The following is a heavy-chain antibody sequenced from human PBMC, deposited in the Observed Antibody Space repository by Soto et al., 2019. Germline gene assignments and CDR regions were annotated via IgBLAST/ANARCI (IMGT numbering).Heavy chain of an antibody. CDR2: LSHDGSNK. D-gene: IGHD2-2*01. CDR1: RFTFSTYG. J-gene: IGHJ6*02. CDR3: AKEGVSFSTSCSRCYGLDV. Sequence: QVQLVESGGGVVQPGRSLRLSCAASRFTFSTYGMHWVRQAPGKGLEWAAALSHDGSNKYYAGSVKGRFTISRDNSKNTLYLEMDSLRLDDTAVYYCAKEGVSFSTSCSRCYGLDVWGQGNPVTVSS. V-gene: IGHV3-30*18.